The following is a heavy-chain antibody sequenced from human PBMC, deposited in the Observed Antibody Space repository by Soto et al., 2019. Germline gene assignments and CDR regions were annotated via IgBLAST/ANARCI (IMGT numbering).Heavy chain of an antibody. CDR1: GGSISSSSYY. CDR3: ARLEYSSMYYFDY. J-gene: IGHJ4*02. Sequence: PSETLSLTCTVSGGSISSSSYYWGWIRQPPGKGLEWIGGIYYSGSTYYNPSLKSRVTISVDTSKNQFSLKLSSVTAADTAVYYCARLEYSSMYYFDYWGQGTLVTSPQ. D-gene: IGHD6-6*01. CDR2: IYYSGST. V-gene: IGHV4-39*01.